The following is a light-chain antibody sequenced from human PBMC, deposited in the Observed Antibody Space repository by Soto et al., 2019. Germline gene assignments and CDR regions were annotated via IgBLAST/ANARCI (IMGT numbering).Light chain of an antibody. CDR1: SSNIGSNN. V-gene: IGLV1-44*01. J-gene: IGLJ2*01. Sequence: QPVLTQPPSASGTPGQRVTISCSGSSSNIGSNNVNWYQQLPGTAPKLLIYSNNQRPSGVPDRFSGSKSGTSASLAISGRQSDDEDDYYCAAWDDSRNGVVFGGGTKVTVL. CDR3: AAWDDSRNGVV. CDR2: SNN.